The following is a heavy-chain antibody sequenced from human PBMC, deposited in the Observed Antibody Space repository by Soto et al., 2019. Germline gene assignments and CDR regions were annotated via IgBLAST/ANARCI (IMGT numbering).Heavy chain of an antibody. CDR3: AKVLTAGGLDY. CDR1: GFTFDSYG. V-gene: IGHV3-23*01. Sequence: GGSLRLSCAASGFTFDSYGMSWVRQAPGKGLEWVSSISGSGGSAYYADSVKGRFTISRDNSKNTLYLQMNSLSAEDTAVYFCAKVLTAGGLDYWGQGTLVTVSS. D-gene: IGHD6-13*01. J-gene: IGHJ4*02. CDR2: ISGSGGSA.